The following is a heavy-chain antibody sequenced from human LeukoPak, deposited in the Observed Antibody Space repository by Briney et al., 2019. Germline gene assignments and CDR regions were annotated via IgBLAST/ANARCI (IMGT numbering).Heavy chain of an antibody. Sequence: GGSLRLSCAASGFTFSSYSMNWVSQAPGKGLEWVSSISSSSSYIYYADSVKGRFTISRDNAKNSLYLQMNSLRAEDTAVYYCARSSESLDAFDIWGQGTMVTVSS. D-gene: IGHD3-10*01. CDR2: ISSSSSYI. CDR3: ARSSESLDAFDI. CDR1: GFTFSSYS. J-gene: IGHJ3*02. V-gene: IGHV3-21*01.